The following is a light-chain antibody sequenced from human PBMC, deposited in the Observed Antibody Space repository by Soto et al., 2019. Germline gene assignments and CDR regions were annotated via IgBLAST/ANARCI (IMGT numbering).Light chain of an antibody. V-gene: IGKV3-15*01. J-gene: IGKJ1*01. Sequence: EVVMTQSPATLSVSPGERATLSCRASQTIGSNLAWYQQKPGQPPRLLIYDASTRATDNPARFTGSGTGTEFTLTISSLQSADFAVYYCQQYNNWPPTWTFGQGTKVDIK. CDR2: DAS. CDR1: QTIGSN. CDR3: QQYNNWPPTWT.